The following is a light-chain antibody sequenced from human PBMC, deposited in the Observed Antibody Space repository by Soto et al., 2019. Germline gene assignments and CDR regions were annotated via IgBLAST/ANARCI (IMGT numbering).Light chain of an antibody. V-gene: IGKV3-11*01. CDR1: QSVSSY. CDR2: DAS. Sequence: EIVLTQSPGILSLSPGQRVTLSCRASQSVSSYLAWYQQKPGQAPRLLIYDASNRATGIPARFSGSGSGTDFTLTISSLEPEDFAVYYCQQRSNWPPGLTFGGGTKVDI. J-gene: IGKJ4*01. CDR3: QQRSNWPPGLT.